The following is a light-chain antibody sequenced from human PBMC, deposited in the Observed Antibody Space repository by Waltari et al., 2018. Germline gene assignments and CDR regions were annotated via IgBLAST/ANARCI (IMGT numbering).Light chain of an antibody. Sequence: QSALTQPRSVSGSPGQSVTIPCTGASSDIGGYNYVSWYQQHPGKAPKLIIYDVNKRPSGVSDRFSGSKSGNTASLTISGLQAEDETDYYCCSYAGSYTWLFGGGTKLTVL. CDR1: SSDIGGYNY. V-gene: IGLV2-11*01. CDR2: DVN. CDR3: CSYAGSYTWL. J-gene: IGLJ3*02.